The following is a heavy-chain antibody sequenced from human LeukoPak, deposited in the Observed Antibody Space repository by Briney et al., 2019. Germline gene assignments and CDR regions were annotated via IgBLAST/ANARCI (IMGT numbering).Heavy chain of an antibody. J-gene: IGHJ6*02. V-gene: IGHV3-23*01. Sequence: ETGGSLRLSCAASGFTFSSYVMSWVRQAPGKGLEWVSAISGSGGSTYYADSVKGRFTISRDNSKNTLYLQMNSLRAEDTAVYYCAKASSGWLGAGMDVWGQGTTVTVSS. D-gene: IGHD6-19*01. CDR1: GFTFSSYV. CDR2: ISGSGGST. CDR3: AKASSGWLGAGMDV.